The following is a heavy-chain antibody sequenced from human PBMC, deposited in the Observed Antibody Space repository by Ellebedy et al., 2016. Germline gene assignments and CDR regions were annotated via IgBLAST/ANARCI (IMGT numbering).Heavy chain of an antibody. D-gene: IGHD4-11*01. J-gene: IGHJ4*02. CDR2: ISYDGSNK. CDR3: ARDIGLNDYRYYFDS. V-gene: IGHV3-30*04. CDR1: GFTFSSYA. Sequence: GGSLRLSCAASGFTFSSYAMHWVRQAPGKGLEWVAVISYDGSNKYYADSVKGRFTISRDNSKNSLYLQMNSLRAEDTAVYYCARDIGLNDYRYYFDSWGRGTLVTVSS.